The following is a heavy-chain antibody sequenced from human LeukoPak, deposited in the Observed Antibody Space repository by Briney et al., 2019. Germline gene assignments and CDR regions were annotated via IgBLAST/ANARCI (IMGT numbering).Heavy chain of an antibody. Sequence: GGSLRLSCAASGFTFSSYAMSWVRQAPGKGLEWVSTIGGSGGGTYYADSVKGRFTLSRDNSMNTLYLQMNSLRAEDTAVYYCAKGGSATITTGGFDPWGQGTLVTVSS. D-gene: IGHD4-11*01. CDR2: IGGSGGGT. J-gene: IGHJ5*02. CDR1: GFTFSSYA. V-gene: IGHV3-23*01. CDR3: AKGGSATITTGGFDP.